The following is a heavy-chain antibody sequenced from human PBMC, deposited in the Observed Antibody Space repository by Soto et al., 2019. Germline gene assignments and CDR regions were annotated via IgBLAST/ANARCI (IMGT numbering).Heavy chain of an antibody. V-gene: IGHV4-30-4*01. CDR2: IYYSGST. CDR3: ATAHDKKHYYYYGMDV. D-gene: IGHD3-22*01. J-gene: IGHJ6*02. CDR1: GGSISTGDYY. Sequence: TLSLTCTVSGGSISTGDYYWSWIRQPPGKGLEWIGHIYYSGSTYYNPSLKSRVAISVDTSKNQFSLKLNSVTAADTAVYYCATAHDKKHYYYYGMDVWGQGTKVPVSS.